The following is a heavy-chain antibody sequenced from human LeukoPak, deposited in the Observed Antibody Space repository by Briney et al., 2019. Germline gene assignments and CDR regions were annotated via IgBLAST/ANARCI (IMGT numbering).Heavy chain of an antibody. J-gene: IGHJ6*03. CDR1: GGSITSGNW. CDR3: AKKDYYYMDV. CDR2: IHHGGTT. V-gene: IGHV4-4*02. Sequence: SETLSLTCAVSGGSITSGNWWTWARQSPGKGLEWIGEIHHGGTTNYNPSLKSRVTISVDKSKNQFSLKLNSVTAADTVVYYCAKKDYYYMDVWGKGTTVTVSS.